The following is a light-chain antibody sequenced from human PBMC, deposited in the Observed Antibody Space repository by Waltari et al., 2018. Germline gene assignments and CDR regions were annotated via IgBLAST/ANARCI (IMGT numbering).Light chain of an antibody. CDR1: SSDVGVYDF. CDR2: DVA. J-gene: IGLJ3*02. Sequence: QSALTQPRSVSGSPGQSVTISCSGTSSDVGVYDFISWYQHHPGKAPQLMIYDVAKRPSGVPDRFSGSKSDNTASLTISGLQAEDEADYYCCSYAGSYFWVFGGGTKLTVL. CDR3: CSYAGSYFWV. V-gene: IGLV2-11*01.